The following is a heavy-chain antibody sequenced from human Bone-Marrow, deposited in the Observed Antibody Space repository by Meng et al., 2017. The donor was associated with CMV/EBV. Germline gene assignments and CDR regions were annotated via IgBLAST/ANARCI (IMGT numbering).Heavy chain of an antibody. CDR1: GFTFSSYS. J-gene: IGHJ3*01. CDR2: ISSSSSYK. D-gene: IGHD3-3*01. Sequence: GESLKISCTASGFTFSSYSMNWVRQAPGKGLEWVSSISSSSSYKYYADSVKGRFTISRDNAQNSLDLQMNSLRAEDTAVYYCARDKKTSFGVTYIFDVSGLGTMVTVSS. CDR3: ARDKKTSFGVTYIFDV. V-gene: IGHV3-21*01.